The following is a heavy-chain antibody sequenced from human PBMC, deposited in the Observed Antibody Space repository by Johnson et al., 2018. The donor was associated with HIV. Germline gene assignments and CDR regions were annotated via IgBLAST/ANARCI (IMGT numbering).Heavy chain of an antibody. CDR2: ISYDGSNK. Sequence: QVQLVESGGGVVQPGRSLRLSCAASGFTFSSYAMHWVRQAPGKGLEWVAVISYDGSNKHYADSVKVRFTISRDNSKNTLYLQMNSLRAEDTAVYYCARATFYYDTSGYLTRPRAFDIWGQGTMVTVSS. D-gene: IGHD3-22*01. CDR3: ARATFYYDTSGYLTRPRAFDI. J-gene: IGHJ3*02. CDR1: GFTFSSYA. V-gene: IGHV3-30*04.